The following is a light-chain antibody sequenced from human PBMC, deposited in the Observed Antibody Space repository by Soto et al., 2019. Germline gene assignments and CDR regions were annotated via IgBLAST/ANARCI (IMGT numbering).Light chain of an antibody. J-gene: IGLJ1*01. CDR3: AAWDDSLSGYV. Sequence: QSVLTQPPSASGTPGQRVTIPCSGSTSSIGSNTVNWYQQLPGTAPKLLIYSNNQRPSGVPDRFSGSKSGTSASLAISGLQSEDEADYYCAAWDDSLSGYVFGTGTKVTVL. V-gene: IGLV1-44*01. CDR1: TSSIGSNT. CDR2: SNN.